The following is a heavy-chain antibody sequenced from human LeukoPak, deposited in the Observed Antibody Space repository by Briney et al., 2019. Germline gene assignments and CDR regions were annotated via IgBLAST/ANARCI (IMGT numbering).Heavy chain of an antibody. J-gene: IGHJ5*02. CDR3: ARDKDSSSWSHNWFDP. Sequence: ASVKVSCKASGYTFTSYAMHWVRQAPGQRLEWMGWINAGNGNTKYSQKFQGRVTITRDTSASTAYMELSSLRSVDTAVYYCARDKDSSSWSHNWFDPWGQGTLVTVSS. D-gene: IGHD6-13*01. CDR2: INAGNGNT. V-gene: IGHV1-3*01. CDR1: GYTFTSYA.